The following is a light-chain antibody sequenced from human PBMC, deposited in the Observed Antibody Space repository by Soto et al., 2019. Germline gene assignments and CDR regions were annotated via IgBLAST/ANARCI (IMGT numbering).Light chain of an antibody. Sequence: QSALTQPASVSGSLGQSITISCTGTSSDVGAYNYVSWYQQQPGKAPKLMISEVSNRPSGVSNRFSGSKSGNTASLIISGLQAEDEADYYCCSFRSSTTYVFGTGTKVTVL. CDR3: CSFRSSTTYV. CDR2: EVS. J-gene: IGLJ1*01. CDR1: SSDVGAYNY. V-gene: IGLV2-14*01.